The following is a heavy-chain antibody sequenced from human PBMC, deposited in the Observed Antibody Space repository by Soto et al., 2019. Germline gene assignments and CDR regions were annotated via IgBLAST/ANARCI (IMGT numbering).Heavy chain of an antibody. CDR3: ARWGCSGSNCNLNQRSFDL. J-gene: IGHJ4*02. Sequence: QVQLVESGGGVVQPGRSLRLSCAASGFIFNEYGMHWVRQAPGKGLEWVAVIWYDGSNKYYADSVRGRFNFSRDNSRNTMSIQMNSLRVEDTAMYYCARWGCSGSNCNLNQRSFDLWGQGTLVTVSS. CDR1: GFIFNEYG. D-gene: IGHD1-26*01. V-gene: IGHV3-33*01. CDR2: IWYDGSNK.